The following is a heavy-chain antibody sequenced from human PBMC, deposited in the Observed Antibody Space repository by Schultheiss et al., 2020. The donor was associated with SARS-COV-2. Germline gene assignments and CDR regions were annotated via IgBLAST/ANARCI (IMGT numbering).Heavy chain of an antibody. CDR3: AKRGSGNSGSYHFDS. V-gene: IGHV3-74*01. D-gene: IGHD1-26*01. Sequence: GGSLRLSCAASGFTFSSYWMHWVRQVPGKGLVWVSRIGSDGSSTIYADSVKGRFTISRDNAKNTLHLQMNSLRVEDTAVYYCAKRGSGNSGSYHFDSWGQGTLVTVSS. CDR2: IGSDGSST. J-gene: IGHJ4*02. CDR1: GFTFSSYW.